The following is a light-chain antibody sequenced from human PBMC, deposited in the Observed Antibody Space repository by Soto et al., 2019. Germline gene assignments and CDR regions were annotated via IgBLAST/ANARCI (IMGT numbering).Light chain of an antibody. Sequence: DIQMTQFPSTLSASVGDRVTITCRASQNIGSWLAWYQQKPGKAPKVLIYDVSNLETGVPSRFSGSGSGTEFTLTISCLQPDDFATYYCQQYNTDWTFGQGTTVAIK. J-gene: IGKJ1*01. CDR2: DVS. V-gene: IGKV1-5*01. CDR3: QQYNTDWT. CDR1: QNIGSW.